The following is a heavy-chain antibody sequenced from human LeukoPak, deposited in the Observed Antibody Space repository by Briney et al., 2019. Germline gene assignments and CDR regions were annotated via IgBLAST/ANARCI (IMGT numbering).Heavy chain of an antibody. CDR2: INHSGST. J-gene: IGHJ4*02. CDR1: GGSFTGYY. CDR3: ARGGYGSGSYYNPFGN. D-gene: IGHD3-10*01. V-gene: IGHV4-34*01. Sequence: SETLSRTRAVYGGSFTGYYWRWIRQPPGKGLEWIGEINHSGSTNYNPALKSRVTISVDTSKNQFSLKLSSVTAADTAVYYCARGGYGSGSYYNPFGNWGQGTLVTVSS.